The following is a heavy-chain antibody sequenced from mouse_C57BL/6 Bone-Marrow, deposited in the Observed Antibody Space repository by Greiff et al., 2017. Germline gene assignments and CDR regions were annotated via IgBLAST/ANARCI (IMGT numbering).Heavy chain of an antibody. D-gene: IGHD2-4*01. CDR3: ARGGLRRTFAWFAY. CDR2: IHPNSGST. J-gene: IGHJ3*01. CDR1: GYTFTSYW. Sequence: QVQLQQPGAELVQPGASVKLSCKASGYTFTSYWMHWVKQRPGQGLEWIGMIHPNSGSTNYNEKFKSKATLTVDKSSSTAYMQLSSLTSEDSAVYYCARGGLRRTFAWFAYWGQGTLVTVSA. V-gene: IGHV1-64*01.